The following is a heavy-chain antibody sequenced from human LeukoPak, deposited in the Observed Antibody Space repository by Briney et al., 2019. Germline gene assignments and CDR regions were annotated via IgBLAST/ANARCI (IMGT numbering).Heavy chain of an antibody. J-gene: IGHJ4*02. Sequence: GGSLRLSCAASRFTLNIYSIHWVRQAPGRGLEWLTFIRHDGSDKYYADSVRGRFTISRDNSKNTLYLQMNSLRAEDTAVYYCAKGGDYYDSSGYYLFYYWGQGTLVTVSS. CDR2: IRHDGSDK. V-gene: IGHV3-30*02. CDR1: RFTLNIYS. D-gene: IGHD3-22*01. CDR3: AKGGDYYDSSGYYLFYY.